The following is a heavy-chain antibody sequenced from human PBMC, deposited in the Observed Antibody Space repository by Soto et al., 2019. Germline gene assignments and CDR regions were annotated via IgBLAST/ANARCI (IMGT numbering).Heavy chain of an antibody. V-gene: IGHV3-23*01. CDR1: GLTFKTYA. CDR3: AKGDRYSGYDY. CDR2: ITGNGGRT. J-gene: IGHJ4*02. Sequence: EVQLLESGGGLVQPGGSLRLSCAASGLTFKTYAMSWVRQAPGKGLEWVSAITGNGGRTYYADTVKGRFTISRDNAKNTLCLQMHSLRAEDTAVYYCAKGDRYSGYDYWGQGTLVTVSS. D-gene: IGHD5-12*01.